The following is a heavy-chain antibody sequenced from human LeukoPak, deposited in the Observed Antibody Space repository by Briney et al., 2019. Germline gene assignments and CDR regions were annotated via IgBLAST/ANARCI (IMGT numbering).Heavy chain of an antibody. D-gene: IGHD3-22*01. CDR3: ARVDYDSRGYFFPAQQ. CDR1: GYTFTGYY. CDR2: INPNSGGT. J-gene: IGHJ1*01. Sequence: GASVKVSCKASGYTFTGYYMHWVRQAPGQGLEWMGWINPNSGGTNYAQKFQGRVTMTRDTSISTAYMELSRLRSDDTAVYYCARVDYDSRGYFFPAQQWGQGTLVTVSS. V-gene: IGHV1-2*02.